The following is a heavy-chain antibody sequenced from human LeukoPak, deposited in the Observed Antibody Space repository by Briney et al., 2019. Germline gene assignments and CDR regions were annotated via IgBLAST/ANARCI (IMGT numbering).Heavy chain of an antibody. Sequence: PGGSLRLSCAASGFTFSSYWMHWVRQAPGKGLVWVSRINSDGISTGYADSVKGRFTASRDNAKKTLYLQMNSLRAEDTAVYYCARDVGNFDYWGQGTLVTVSS. J-gene: IGHJ4*02. CDR2: INSDGIST. V-gene: IGHV3-74*01. CDR1: GFTFSSYW. CDR3: ARDVGNFDY.